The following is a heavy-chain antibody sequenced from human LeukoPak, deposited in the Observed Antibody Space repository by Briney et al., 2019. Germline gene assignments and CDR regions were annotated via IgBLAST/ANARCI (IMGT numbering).Heavy chain of an antibody. CDR2: IYYRGST. J-gene: IGHJ6*03. CDR3: ARVRVYDSSGYYNYYYYMDV. D-gene: IGHD3-22*01. V-gene: IGHV4-59*01. Sequence: PSETLSLTCTLSARSISRYYWRCTRQPPGEGLEWLGYIYYRGSTNYNPSLKSRVTISVDTSKNQFSLKLSSVTAADTAVYYCARVRVYDSSGYYNYYYYMDVWGKGTTVTVSS. CDR1: ARSISRYY.